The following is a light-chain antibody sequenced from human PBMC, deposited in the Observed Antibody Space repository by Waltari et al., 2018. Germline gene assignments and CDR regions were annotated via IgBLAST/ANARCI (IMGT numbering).Light chain of an antibody. CDR2: VTS. J-gene: IGKJ2*01. Sequence: ETIMTPSPATLSVVPGESATLSCRASKNIGNNLAWYQQTPGQAPRPLIYVTSSRSNGIPGRFFGAGSGTDFTLTISSLQSEDFGVYYCQQYNEWPYTFGQGTKVDIK. CDR1: KNIGNN. V-gene: IGKV3-15*01. CDR3: QQYNEWPYT.